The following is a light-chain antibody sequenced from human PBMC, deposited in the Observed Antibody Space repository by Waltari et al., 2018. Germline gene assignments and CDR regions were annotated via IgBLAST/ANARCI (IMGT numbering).Light chain of an antibody. CDR3: QQTYTALWT. V-gene: IGKV1-39*01. J-gene: IGKJ1*01. CDR2: VAS. Sequence: IQMTQSPSSLSASVGDRVTITCRASQNIKNFLNWYQQNAGKAPKLLIYVASTLQSGVSSRFSGSGFGTDFTLTISSLQPEDFVTYFCQQTYTALWTFGQGTKVDI. CDR1: QNIKNF.